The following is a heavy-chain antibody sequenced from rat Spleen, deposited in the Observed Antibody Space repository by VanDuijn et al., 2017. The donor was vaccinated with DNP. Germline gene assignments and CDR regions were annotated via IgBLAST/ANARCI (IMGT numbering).Heavy chain of an antibody. J-gene: IGHJ1*01. D-gene: IGHD1-11*01. CDR1: GYSITSDY. Sequence: ELQLQESGPGLVKPSQSLSLACSVTGYSITSDYWGWIRKFPGNKMEWMGYISYSGITSNNPSLKGRISITRDTSKNQFFLQLNSVITEDTATYYCARGLNYGGYIYSWYFDFWGPGTMVTVSS. CDR3: ARGLNYGGYIYSWYFDF. CDR2: ISYSGIT. V-gene: IGHV3-1*01.